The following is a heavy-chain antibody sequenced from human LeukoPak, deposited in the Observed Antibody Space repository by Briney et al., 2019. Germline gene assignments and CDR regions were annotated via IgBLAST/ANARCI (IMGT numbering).Heavy chain of an antibody. CDR2: IYSGGST. V-gene: IGHV3-66*01. CDR1: GFTVSSNY. J-gene: IGHJ4*02. Sequence: GGSLRLSCAASGFTVSSNYMSWVRQAPGKGLEWVSVIYSGGSTYYADSVKGRFTISRDNSKNTLYLQMNSLRAEDTAVYYCARDRLWFGELYFDYWGQGTLVTVSS. CDR3: ARDRLWFGELYFDY. D-gene: IGHD3-10*01.